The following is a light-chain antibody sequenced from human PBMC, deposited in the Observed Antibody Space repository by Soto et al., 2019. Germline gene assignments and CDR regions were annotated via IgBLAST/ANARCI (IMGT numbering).Light chain of an antibody. CDR2: AAS. V-gene: IGKV1-17*01. CDR1: QDIGSD. CDR3: LKHKSYPIN. Sequence: DIQITQSRSCLSASLGSRLIITGRASQDIGSDLAWYQQKPGKAPERLIYAASTLQNGVPSRFSGSGSGTEFTLTISSLQPEDFATYYCLKHKSYPINFGQGTRLEIK. J-gene: IGKJ5*01.